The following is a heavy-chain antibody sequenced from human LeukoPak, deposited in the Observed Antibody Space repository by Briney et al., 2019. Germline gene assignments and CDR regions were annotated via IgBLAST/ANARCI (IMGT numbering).Heavy chain of an antibody. Sequence: GGSLRLSCAASGFTFSSYWMSWVRQAPGKGLEWVANIKQDGSEKYYVDSVKGRFTISRDNAKNSLYLQMNSLRAEDTAVYYCARVVSDYGDYGIYYYYYMDVWDKGTTVTVSS. J-gene: IGHJ6*03. CDR1: GFTFSSYW. V-gene: IGHV3-7*01. CDR3: ARVVSDYGDYGIYYYYYMDV. CDR2: IKQDGSEK. D-gene: IGHD4-17*01.